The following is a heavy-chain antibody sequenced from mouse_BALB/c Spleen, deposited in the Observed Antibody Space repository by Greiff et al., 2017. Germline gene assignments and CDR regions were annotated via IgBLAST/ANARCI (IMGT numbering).Heavy chain of an antibody. J-gene: IGHJ4*01. V-gene: IGHV2-9*02. CDR1: GFSLTSYG. Sequence: QVQLKESGPGLVAPSQCLSITCTVSGFSLTSYGVHWVRQPPGKGLEWLGVIWAGGSTNYNSALMSRLSISKDNSKSQVFLKMISLQTDDTAMYYGARGGCDGGNAMDYWGQGTSVTVSS. CDR3: ARGGCDGGNAMDY. CDR2: IWAGGST.